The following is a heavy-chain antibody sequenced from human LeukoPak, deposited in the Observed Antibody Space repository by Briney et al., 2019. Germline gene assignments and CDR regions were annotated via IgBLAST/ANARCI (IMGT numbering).Heavy chain of an antibody. CDR2: ISGSGGRT. CDR1: GFIFNNYA. D-gene: IGHD2-2*02. V-gene: IGHV3-23*01. CDR3: AKDRVDCSSINCYTKFDY. Sequence: GGSLRLSCAASGFIFNNYAMSWVRQAPGKGLEWVSAISGSGGRTYYAGSVKGRFTSSRDNSKNTLFLQMNSLRAEDTALYYCAKDRVDCSSINCYTKFDYWGQGTLVTVSS. J-gene: IGHJ4*02.